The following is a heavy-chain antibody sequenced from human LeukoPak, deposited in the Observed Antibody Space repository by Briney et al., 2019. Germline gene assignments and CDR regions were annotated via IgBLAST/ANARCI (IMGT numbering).Heavy chain of an antibody. D-gene: IGHD7-27*01. CDR1: GFTVSSNY. J-gene: IGHJ6*03. CDR2: IYSGGST. Sequence: GGSLRLSCAASGFTVSSNYMSWVRQAPGKGLEWVSVIYSGGSTYYADSVKGRLTISRDNSKNSLYLQMNSLRAEDTALYYCAKDMGNYMDVWGKGTTVTVSS. CDR3: AKDMGNYMDV. V-gene: IGHV3-53*05.